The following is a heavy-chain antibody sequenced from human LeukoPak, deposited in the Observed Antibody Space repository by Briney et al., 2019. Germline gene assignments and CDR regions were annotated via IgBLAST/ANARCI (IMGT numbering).Heavy chain of an antibody. J-gene: IGHJ3*02. CDR3: AREYMRVTAFDI. D-gene: IGHD2-21*02. CDR1: GYTFSDNS. CDR2: INPHSGGT. V-gene: IGHV1-2*02. Sequence: ASVKVSCKASGYTFSDNSIHWVRQAPGQGLELMGWINPHSGGTNYGANLQGRVHLPRPTSISTAYMDLSSLISDDTAVYYCAREYMRVTAFDIWGQGTMVTVSP.